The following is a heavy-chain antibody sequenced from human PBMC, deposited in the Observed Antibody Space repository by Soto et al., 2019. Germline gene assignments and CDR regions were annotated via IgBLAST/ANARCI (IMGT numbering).Heavy chain of an antibody. D-gene: IGHD4-17*01. CDR1: GGSISSSSYY. CDR3: ARLAHDYGDYGMDY. Sequence: QLQLQESGPGLVKPSETLSLTCTVSGGSISSSSYYWGWIRQPPGKGLEWIGSIYYSGSTYYNPSLKSRVTISVDTSKNQFSLKLSSVTAADTAVYYCARLAHDYGDYGMDYWGQGTLVTVSS. J-gene: IGHJ4*02. CDR2: IYYSGST. V-gene: IGHV4-39*01.